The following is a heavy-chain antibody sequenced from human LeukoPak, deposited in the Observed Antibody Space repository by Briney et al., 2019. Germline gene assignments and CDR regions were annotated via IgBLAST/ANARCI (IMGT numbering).Heavy chain of an antibody. D-gene: IGHD2-15*01. J-gene: IGHJ5*02. CDR3: ARGRVVVAATLSERGWFDP. CDR1: GGTFSSYA. CDR2: IIPIFGTA. V-gene: IGHV1-69*13. Sequence: ASVKVSCRASGGTFSSYAISWVRQAPGQGLEWMGGIIPIFGTANYAQKFQGRVTITADESTSTAYMELSSLRSEVTAVYYCARGRVVVAATLSERGWFDPWGQGTLVTVSS.